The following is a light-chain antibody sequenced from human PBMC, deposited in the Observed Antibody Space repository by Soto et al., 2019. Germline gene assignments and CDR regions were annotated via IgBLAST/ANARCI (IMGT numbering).Light chain of an antibody. V-gene: IGKV3-20*01. Sequence: EIVLTQSLGTLSLSPGERATFSCRARQSVSSNLAWYQQKPGQAPRLLIYGASNRATDIPDRFSGRGSGTDFTLTISRLEPEDFAVYYCQQYGSSPPSSTFGQGTRLEIK. CDR3: QQYGSSPPSST. CDR1: QSVSSN. J-gene: IGKJ5*01. CDR2: GAS.